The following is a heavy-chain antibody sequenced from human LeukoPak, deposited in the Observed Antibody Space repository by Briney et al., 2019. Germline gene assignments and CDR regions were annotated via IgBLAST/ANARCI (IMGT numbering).Heavy chain of an antibody. CDR3: ARGLRITMVRGARANWFDP. J-gene: IGHJ5*02. D-gene: IGHD3-10*01. Sequence: ASVKVSCKASGYTFTGYYMHWVRQAPGQGLEWMGWINPNSGGTNYAQKFQGRVTMTRATSISTAYMELSRLRSDDTAVYYCARGLRITMVRGARANWFDPWGQGTLVTVSS. CDR1: GYTFTGYY. V-gene: IGHV1-2*02. CDR2: INPNSGGT.